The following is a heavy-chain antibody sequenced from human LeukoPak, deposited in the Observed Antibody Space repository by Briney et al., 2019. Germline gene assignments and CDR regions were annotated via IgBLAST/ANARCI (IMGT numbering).Heavy chain of an antibody. D-gene: IGHD4-17*01. CDR3: ARDATEKYYYYGMDV. J-gene: IGHJ6*02. Sequence: SETLSLTCTVSGGSISSGDYYWSWIRQPPGKGLEWIGYIYYSGSTYYNPSLKSRVTISVDTSQNQFSLKLSSVTAADTAVYHCARDATEKYYYYGMDVWGQGTTVTVPS. CDR2: IYYSGST. V-gene: IGHV4-30-4*01. CDR1: GGSISSGDYY.